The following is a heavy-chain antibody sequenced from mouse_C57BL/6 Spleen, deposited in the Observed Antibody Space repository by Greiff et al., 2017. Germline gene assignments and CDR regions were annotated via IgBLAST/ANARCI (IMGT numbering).Heavy chain of an antibody. D-gene: IGHD2-3*01. CDR1: GFSITSSG. J-gene: IGHJ3*01. V-gene: IGHV2-5*01. CDR2: IWRGGST. Sequence: VQGVESGPGLVQPSQCLSITCTVSGFSITSSGVHWVRQSPGKGLEWLGVIWRGGSTDYNAAFMYRLSITKDNSKSQVFFKMNSLQADDTAIYYCAINTRDGYFANWGQETLVTVSA. CDR3: AINTRDGYFAN.